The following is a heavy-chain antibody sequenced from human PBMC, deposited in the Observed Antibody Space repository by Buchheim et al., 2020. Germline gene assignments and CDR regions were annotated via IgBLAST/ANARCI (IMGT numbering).Heavy chain of an antibody. J-gene: IGHJ4*02. CDR2: IKSKPDGGTT. CDR1: GFIFSNAW. V-gene: IGHV3-15*07. CDR3: VTGAWLDF. Sequence: EVQLVESGGVLIQPGGSLRLSCAGSGFIFSNAWMNWVRQASGKGLEWVGRIKSKPDGGTTDYAAPVKGRFTISRDDSTNKVYLQMNSLKIEDTAVYYCVTGAWLDFWGQGTL.